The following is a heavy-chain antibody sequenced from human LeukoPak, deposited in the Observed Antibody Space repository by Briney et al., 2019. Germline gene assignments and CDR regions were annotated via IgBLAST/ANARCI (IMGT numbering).Heavy chain of an antibody. J-gene: IGHJ4*02. Sequence: GGSLRLSCAASGLTFSDYYMRWIRQAPGMGLEWVSSISSSSSYIFYAESVKGRFTISRDNAKNSLYLQMNSLRAEDTAVYYCARETTVTTFCEDWGQGTLVTVSS. D-gene: IGHD4-17*01. CDR2: ISSSSSYI. CDR1: GLTFSDYY. CDR3: ARETTVTTFCED. V-gene: IGHV3-11*06.